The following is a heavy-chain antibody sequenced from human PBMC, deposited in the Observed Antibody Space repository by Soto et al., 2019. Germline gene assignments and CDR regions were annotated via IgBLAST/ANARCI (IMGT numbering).Heavy chain of an antibody. J-gene: IGHJ4*02. V-gene: IGHV3-23*01. D-gene: IGHD1-1*01. CDR2: ISGSGGTT. CDR1: GFTFSSYV. CDR3: AKDNFPVTRCFDY. Sequence: EVQLLESGGGLVQPGGSLRLSCAASGFTFSSYVLSWVRQVPGKGLDWVSAISGSGGTTYYADSVKGRFTISRDNSKNTLYLQMNSLRAEDTAIYYCAKDNFPVTRCFDYWGQGTLVTVSS.